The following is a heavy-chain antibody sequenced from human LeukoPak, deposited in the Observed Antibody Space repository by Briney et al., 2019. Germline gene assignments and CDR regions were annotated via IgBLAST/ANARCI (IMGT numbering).Heavy chain of an antibody. Sequence: SGTLSLTCAVSGDSISSNNNWNWVRQPPGKGLEWIGEIFHSGATNFNPSLKSRVTFSVDKFKNQFSLKLSSVTAADTAVYYCARTLYGIDAFDIWGQGTMVTVSS. CDR3: ARTLYGIDAFDI. D-gene: IGHD3-10*01. J-gene: IGHJ3*02. V-gene: IGHV4-4*02. CDR2: IFHSGAT. CDR1: GDSISSNNN.